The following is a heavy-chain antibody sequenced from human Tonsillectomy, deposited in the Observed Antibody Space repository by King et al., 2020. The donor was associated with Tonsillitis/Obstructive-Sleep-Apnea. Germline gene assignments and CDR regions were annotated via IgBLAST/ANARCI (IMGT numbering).Heavy chain of an antibody. CDR1: VGSISSSSYS. Sequence: LQLQESGPGLVKPSETLSLTCTVSVGSISSSSYSWGWIRQPPGKGLEWIGSIYYSGSTYCNPSLKSRVTISVDTSKNQFSLNQSSVTAADTAVYYCDYSRGHYWGQGTLVTVSS. D-gene: IGHD3-22*01. V-gene: IGHV4-39*01. CDR2: IYYSGST. CDR3: DYSRGHY. J-gene: IGHJ4*02.